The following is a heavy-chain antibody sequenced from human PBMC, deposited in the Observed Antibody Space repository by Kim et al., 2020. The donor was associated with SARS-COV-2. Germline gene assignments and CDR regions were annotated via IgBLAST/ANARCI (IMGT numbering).Heavy chain of an antibody. J-gene: IGHJ4*02. CDR2: IKPDGSEK. CDR1: GFTFSNYW. D-gene: IGHD2-15*01. V-gene: IGHV3-7*01. CDR3: AKGGRSLDY. Sequence: GGSLRLSCVVSGFTFSNYWMSWVRQAPGEGLEWVANIKPDGSEKNYVDSVKGRFSVSRDNTKNSLFLQMDSLRAEDTAVYYCAKGGRSLDYWGQGTLVTVSS.